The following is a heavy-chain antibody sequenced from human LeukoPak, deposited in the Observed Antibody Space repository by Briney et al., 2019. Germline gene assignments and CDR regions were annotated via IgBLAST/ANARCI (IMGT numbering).Heavy chain of an antibody. Sequence: SGTLSLTCTVSGGSISSYYWSWIRQPPGKGLEWIGYIYYSGSTNYNPSLKSRVTISVDTSKNQFSLKLSSVTAADTAVYYCAREALGINVWFDPWGQGTLVTVSS. CDR2: IYYSGST. CDR1: GGSISSYY. D-gene: IGHD3-16*01. J-gene: IGHJ5*02. V-gene: IGHV4-59*12. CDR3: AREALGINVWFDP.